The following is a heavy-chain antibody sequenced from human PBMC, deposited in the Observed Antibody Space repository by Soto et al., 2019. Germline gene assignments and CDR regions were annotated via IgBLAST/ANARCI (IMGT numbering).Heavy chain of an antibody. D-gene: IGHD6-19*01. CDR3: AKDELIAVAGKEKDYYYGMDV. V-gene: IGHV3-23*01. CDR2: ISGSGGST. CDR1: GFTFSSYA. J-gene: IGHJ6*02. Sequence: GGSLRLSCAASGFTFSSYAMSWVRQAPGKGLEWVSAISGSGGSTYYADSVKGRFTISRDNSKNTLYLQMNSLRAEDTAVYYCAKDELIAVAGKEKDYYYGMDVWGQGTTVTVSS.